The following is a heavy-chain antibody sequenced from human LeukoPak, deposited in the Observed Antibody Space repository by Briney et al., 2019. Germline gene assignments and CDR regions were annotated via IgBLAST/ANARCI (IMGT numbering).Heavy chain of an antibody. J-gene: IGHJ6*03. Sequence: GGSLRLSCAASGFTFSSYWMSWVRQAPGKGLEWVANIKQDGSEKYYVDSVKGRFTISRDNAKNSLYLQMNSLRAEDTAVYYCARDRGGDCEGCGYMDVWGKGTTVTVSS. CDR2: IKQDGSEK. V-gene: IGHV3-7*01. CDR1: GFTFSSYW. D-gene: IGHD2-21*01. CDR3: ARDRGGDCEGCGYMDV.